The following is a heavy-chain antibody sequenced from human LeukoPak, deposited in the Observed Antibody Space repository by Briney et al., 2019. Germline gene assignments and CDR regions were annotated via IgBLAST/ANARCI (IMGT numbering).Heavy chain of an antibody. CDR1: GFSLSSYE. CDR2: SSSSGSTI. V-gene: IGHV3-48*03. CDR3: ARGAPASYYYGSGSPQGLDP. J-gene: IGHJ5*02. D-gene: IGHD3-10*01. Sequence: GGSLRLSCAASGFSLSSYEMNWVRQAPGKGLEWVSYSSSSGSTIYYADSVKGRFTISRDNAKNSLHLQMNSLRAEDTAVYYCARGAPASYYYGSGSPQGLDPWGQGTLVTVSS.